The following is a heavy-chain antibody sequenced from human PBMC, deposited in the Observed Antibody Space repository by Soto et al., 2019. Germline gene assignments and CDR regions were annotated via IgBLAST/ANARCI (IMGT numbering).Heavy chain of an antibody. CDR2: ISGSGGST. Sequence: PGGSLRLSCAASGFTFSSYAMSWVRQAPGKGLEWVSAISGSGGSTYYADSVKGRFTISRDNSKNTLYLQMNSLRAEDTAVYYCAKDQATRYCSGGSCHWFYGMDVWGQGTTVTVS. D-gene: IGHD2-15*01. CDR1: GFTFSSYA. CDR3: AKDQATRYCSGGSCHWFYGMDV. V-gene: IGHV3-23*01. J-gene: IGHJ6*02.